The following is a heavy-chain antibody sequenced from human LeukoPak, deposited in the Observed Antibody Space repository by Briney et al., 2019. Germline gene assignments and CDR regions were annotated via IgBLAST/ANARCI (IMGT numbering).Heavy chain of an antibody. J-gene: IGHJ4*02. CDR2: INSDGRLT. D-gene: IGHD4-23*01. Sequence: GGSLRLSCAASGFTFSNYWMHWVRQGPGKGLVWVSRINSDGRLTSYADSVKGRFTISSDNAKNTLYLQMNSLRAEDTAVYYCARDLRTPSDTNIAIDYWGQGTLVTVSS. CDR3: ARDLRTPSDTNIAIDY. CDR1: GFTFSNYW. V-gene: IGHV3-74*01.